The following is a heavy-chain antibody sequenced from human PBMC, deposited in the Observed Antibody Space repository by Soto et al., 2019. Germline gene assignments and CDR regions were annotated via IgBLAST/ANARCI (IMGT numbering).Heavy chain of an antibody. Sequence: SVKVSCKASGGTFSSYTISWVRQAPGQGLEWMGRIIPILGIANYAQKFQGRVTITADKSTSTAYMELSSLRSEDTAVYYCARGITGTPGAFDIWGQGTMVTVS. CDR2: IIPILGIA. J-gene: IGHJ3*02. CDR1: GGTFSSYT. CDR3: ARGITGTPGAFDI. D-gene: IGHD1-20*01. V-gene: IGHV1-69*02.